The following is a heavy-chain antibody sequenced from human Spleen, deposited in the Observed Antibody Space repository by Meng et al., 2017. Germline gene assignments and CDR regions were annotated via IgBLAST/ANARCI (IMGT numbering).Heavy chain of an antibody. CDR3: ARGKNFDY. CDR1: GFTFSSYA. CDR2: ISYDGSNK. J-gene: IGHJ4*02. Sequence: QVQLVESGGGVVQPGTSLGLSCAASGFTFSSYAMHWVRQAPGKGLEWVAVISYDGSNKYYADSVKGRFTISRDNSRNTLYLQMNSLRAEDTAVYYCARGKNFDYWGQGTLVTVSS. V-gene: IGHV3-30*01.